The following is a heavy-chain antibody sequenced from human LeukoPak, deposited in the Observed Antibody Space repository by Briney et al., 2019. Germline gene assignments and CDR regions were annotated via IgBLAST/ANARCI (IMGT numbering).Heavy chain of an antibody. V-gene: IGHV3-72*01. CDR3: AKTSRYSGWYTDN. CDR1: GFTFSDHY. D-gene: IGHD6-19*01. Sequence: TGGSLRLSCAASGFTFSDHYMDWVRQAPGKGLEWVARSRDKANSHTTQYAASVRGRFTISRDDSKNSLYLQMNSLETEDTAVYYCAKTSRYSGWYTDNWGQGTLVTVSS. CDR2: SRDKANSHTT. J-gene: IGHJ4*02.